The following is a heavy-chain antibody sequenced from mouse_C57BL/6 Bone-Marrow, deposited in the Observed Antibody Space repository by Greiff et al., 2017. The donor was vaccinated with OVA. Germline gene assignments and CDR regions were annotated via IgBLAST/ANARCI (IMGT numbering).Heavy chain of an antibody. CDR3: ARGGVGQYYFDY. D-gene: IGHD3-3*01. Sequence: VQLQESGAELVKPGASVKLSCKASGYTFTSYWMHWVKQRPGQGLEWIGMIHPNSGSTNYNEKFKSKATLTVDKSSSTAYMQLSSLTSEDSAVYYCARGGVGQYYFDYWGQGTTLTVSS. CDR1: GYTFTSYW. J-gene: IGHJ2*01. CDR2: IHPNSGST. V-gene: IGHV1-64*01.